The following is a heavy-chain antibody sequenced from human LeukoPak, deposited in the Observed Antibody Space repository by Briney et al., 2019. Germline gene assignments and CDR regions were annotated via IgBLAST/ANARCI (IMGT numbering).Heavy chain of an antibody. CDR2: ISGSGGST. D-gene: IGHD7-27*01. CDR3: AKGTHWGYYIDY. Sequence: GGSLRFSFAASGFTFSSQVMNWFRQAPGKGLKGVSGISGSGGSTYYADSVKGRFTISRDNSKNTLYLQMNSLRAEDTAVYYCAKGTHWGYYIDYWGQGTLVTVSS. CDR1: GFTFSSQV. J-gene: IGHJ4*02. V-gene: IGHV3-23*01.